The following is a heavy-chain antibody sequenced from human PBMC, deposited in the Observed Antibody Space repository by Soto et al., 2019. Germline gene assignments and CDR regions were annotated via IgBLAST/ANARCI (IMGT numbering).Heavy chain of an antibody. D-gene: IGHD1-1*01. Sequence: GASVKVSCKASGYTFTTYDINWVRQAPGQGLEWMGWMTPHSGKTGYAPKFQGRVTMTRDTSISTAYMELSSLRSEDTAVYFCARGWQVKDATFDSWGQGTLVTVSS. CDR3: ARGWQVKDATFDS. V-gene: IGHV1-8*01. CDR1: GYTFTTYD. CDR2: MTPHSGKT. J-gene: IGHJ4*02.